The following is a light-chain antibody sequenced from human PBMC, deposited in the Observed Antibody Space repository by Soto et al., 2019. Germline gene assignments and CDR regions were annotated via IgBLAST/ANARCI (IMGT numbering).Light chain of an antibody. CDR3: QQYGSSPPIP. CDR2: GAS. Sequence: IFFTTSPRPLSFSPGERATLSCTAIQPISSHRYLAWYQQKPGQAPRLLIYGASSRATGIPDRFSGSGSGTDFTLTISRLEPEDFAVYYCQQYGSSPPIPFGQGARLEIK. V-gene: IGKV3-20*01. J-gene: IGKJ5*01. CDR1: QPISSHRY.